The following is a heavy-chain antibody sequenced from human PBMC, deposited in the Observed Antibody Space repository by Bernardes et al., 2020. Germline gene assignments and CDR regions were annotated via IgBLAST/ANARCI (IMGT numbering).Heavy chain of an antibody. J-gene: IGHJ4*02. V-gene: IGHV3-43*01. CDR2: VSWDGSTT. CDR3: ARLLRLGELTLFN. Sequence: GGSLRLSCAASGFTFEDYTMHWVRQVPGKGLEWVSLVSWDGSTTNYADSVKGRFTVSRDNAKNSLHLQMNSLRAEDTAVYYCARLLRLGELTLFNWGQGTLVTVSS. CDR1: GFTFEDYT. D-gene: IGHD3-16*02.